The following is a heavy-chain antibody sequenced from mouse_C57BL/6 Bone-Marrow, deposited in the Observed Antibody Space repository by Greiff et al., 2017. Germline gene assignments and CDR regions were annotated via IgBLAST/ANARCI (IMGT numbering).Heavy chain of an antibody. CDR1: GFTFSSYG. CDR2: ISSGGSYT. J-gene: IGHJ3*01. Sequence: EVQLVESGGDLVKPGGSLKLSCAASGFTFSSYGMSWVRQTPDKRLEWVATISSGGSYTYYPDSVKGRFTISRDNAKNTLYLQMSSLKSEDTAMYYCARRNFYYDYDVFAYWGQGTLVTVSA. CDR3: ARRNFYYDYDVFAY. D-gene: IGHD2-4*01. V-gene: IGHV5-6*01.